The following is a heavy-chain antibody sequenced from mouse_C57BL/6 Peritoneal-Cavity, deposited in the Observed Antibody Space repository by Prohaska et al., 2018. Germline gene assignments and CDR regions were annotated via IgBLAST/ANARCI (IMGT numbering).Heavy chain of an antibody. V-gene: IGHV4-1*01. Sequence: EVKLLQSGGGLVQPGGSLKLSCADSGIDFSRYWMTWGRRAPGKGLEWIGEINPDSRTINYAPSLKDKFIISRDNAKNTLYLQMSKVRSEDTALYYCARLLGDYWGQGTSVTVSS. CDR1: GIDFSRYW. CDR3: ARLLGDY. J-gene: IGHJ4*01. CDR2: INPDSRTI.